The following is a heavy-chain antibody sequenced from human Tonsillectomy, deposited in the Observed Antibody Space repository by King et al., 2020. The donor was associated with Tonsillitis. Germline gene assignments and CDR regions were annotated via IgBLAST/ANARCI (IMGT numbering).Heavy chain of an antibody. V-gene: IGHV3-30*04. CDR1: GFTFSSYA. Sequence: VQLVESGGGVVQPGRSLRLSCAASGFTFSSYAMHWVRQAPGKGLEWVAVISYDGSNKYYADSVKGRFTISRDNSKNTLYLQMNSLRAEDTAVYYCARVSLGIAVAGSYYDYGMDVWGQGTTVTVSS. CDR3: ARVSLGIAVAGSYYDYGMDV. D-gene: IGHD6-19*01. J-gene: IGHJ6*02. CDR2: ISYDGSNK.